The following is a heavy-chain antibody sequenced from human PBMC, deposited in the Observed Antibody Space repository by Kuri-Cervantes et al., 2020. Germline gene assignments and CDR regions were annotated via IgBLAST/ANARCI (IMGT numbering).Heavy chain of an antibody. V-gene: IGHV1-2*04. CDR3: ARDVGARANYYGSGSSYPDV. CDR1: GYTFTGYY. D-gene: IGHD3-10*01. J-gene: IGHJ6*02. Sequence: ASVKVSCKASGYTFTGYYMHWVRQAPGQGLEWMGWINPNSGGTNYAQKFQGWVTMTRDTSISTAYMDLSRLRSDDTAVYYCARDVGARANYYGSGSSYPDVWGQGTTVTVSS. CDR2: INPNSGGT.